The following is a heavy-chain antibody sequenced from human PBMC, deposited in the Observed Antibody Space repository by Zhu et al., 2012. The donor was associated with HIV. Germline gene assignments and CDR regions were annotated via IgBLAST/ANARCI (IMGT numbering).Heavy chain of an antibody. CDR3: ARSSLATGYNLDY. Sequence: QVRLQESGPGVVKPSGTLSLTCTVSRGSISGHYWSWIRQTAEKGVEWIGHVHTSGTTNFNPSFRSRVAMSIDTSRNHFSLRLISVTAADTAIYFCARSSLATGYNLDYWGQGILITVSS. CDR1: RGSISGHY. CDR2: VHTSGTT. D-gene: IGHD5-24*01. V-gene: IGHV4-4*07. J-gene: IGHJ4*02.